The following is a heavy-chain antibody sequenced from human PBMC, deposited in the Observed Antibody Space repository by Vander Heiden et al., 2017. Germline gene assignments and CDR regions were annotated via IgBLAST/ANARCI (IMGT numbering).Heavy chain of an antibody. Sequence: QVQLVESGGGVVQPGRSLRLSCAASGFTFSSYGLHWVRQAPGKGLEWVAVISHDGSNKYYADSGKGRFTVSRDNSKNTMYLQMNSLRAEDTAVYYCANGCSSTSCYTEYFQHWGQGTLVTVSS. V-gene: IGHV3-30*18. CDR1: GFTFSSYG. CDR3: ANGCSSTSCYTEYFQH. CDR2: ISHDGSNK. D-gene: IGHD2-2*02. J-gene: IGHJ1*01.